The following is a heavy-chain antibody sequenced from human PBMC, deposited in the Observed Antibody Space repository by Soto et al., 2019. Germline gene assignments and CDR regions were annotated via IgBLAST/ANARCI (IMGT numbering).Heavy chain of an antibody. D-gene: IGHD4-17*01. Sequence: PGGSLRLSCAASGFTFSSYSMNWVRQAPGKGLEWVSYISSSSSTIYYADSVKGRFTISRDNAKNSLYLQMNSLRDEDTAVYYCARSLTTVTTYWFDPWGQGTLVTVAS. V-gene: IGHV3-48*02. CDR1: GFTFSSYS. CDR3: ARSLTTVTTYWFDP. J-gene: IGHJ5*02. CDR2: ISSSSSTI.